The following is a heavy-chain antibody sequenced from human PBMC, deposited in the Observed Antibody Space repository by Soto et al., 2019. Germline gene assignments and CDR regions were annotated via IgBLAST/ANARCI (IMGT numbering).Heavy chain of an antibody. CDR3: AKFAENGYTYGPYYFDL. V-gene: IGHV3-21*01. CDR1: GFAFNNYS. CDR2: ISSNSNYK. J-gene: IGHJ4*02. D-gene: IGHD5-18*01. Sequence: NPGGSLRLSCAASGFAFNNYSINWVRQAPGKGLEWVSSISSNSNYKYYTASVKGRFTISRDYVKNSVFLQMDSLISEDTAVYYCAKFAENGYTYGPYYFDLWGQGSLVTVSS.